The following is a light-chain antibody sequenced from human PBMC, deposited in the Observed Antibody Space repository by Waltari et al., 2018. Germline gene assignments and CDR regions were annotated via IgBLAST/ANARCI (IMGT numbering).Light chain of an antibody. J-gene: IGLJ2*01. CDR1: SSAVGGYDY. CDR3: CSYAGRYTHVV. V-gene: IGLV2-11*01. Sequence: QSALTQPRSVSGSPGQSVTISCTGTSSAVGGYDYFSWYQHHPGKAPKLIIWEVTKRPSGVPDRFSGSKSGNTASLTISGLQAEDEADYYCCSYAGRYTHVVFGGGTKLTVL. CDR2: EVT.